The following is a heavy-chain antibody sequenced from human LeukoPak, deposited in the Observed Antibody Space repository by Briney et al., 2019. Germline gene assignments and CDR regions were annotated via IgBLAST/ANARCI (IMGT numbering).Heavy chain of an antibody. CDR2: ISAYNGNT. Sequence: ASVKVSCKASGYTFTSYGISWVRQAPGQGLEWMGWISAYNGNTNYAQKLQGRVTMTTDTSTSTAYMELRSLRSDDTAVYYCARSKDSGSYHSSYWYFDLWGRGTLVTVSS. CDR1: GYTFTSYG. V-gene: IGHV1-18*01. J-gene: IGHJ2*01. D-gene: IGHD1-26*01. CDR3: ARSKDSGSYHSSYWYFDL.